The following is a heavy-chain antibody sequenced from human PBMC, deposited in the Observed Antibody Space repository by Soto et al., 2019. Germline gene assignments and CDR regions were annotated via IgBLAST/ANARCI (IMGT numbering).Heavy chain of an antibody. V-gene: IGHV3-23*01. Sequence: EVQLLDSGGGLVQPGGSLRLSCAASGFIFSNYAMSWVRQAPGKGLEWVSGISGSGSSTYYTDSVKGRFTISRDNSKNTVYLQMHSLRGEDTAVYYCTRWNGYGDLWGQGTLVTVSS. CDR2: ISGSGSST. D-gene: IGHD1-1*01. J-gene: IGHJ5*02. CDR3: TRWNGYGDL. CDR1: GFIFSNYA.